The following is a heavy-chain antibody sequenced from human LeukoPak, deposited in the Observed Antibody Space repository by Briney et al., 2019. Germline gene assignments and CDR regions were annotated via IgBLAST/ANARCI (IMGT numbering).Heavy chain of an antibody. CDR1: GFTFSSYA. CDR2: ISYDGSNK. Sequence: GRSLRLSCAASGFTFSSYAMHWVRQAPGKGLEWVAVISYDGSNKYYADSVKGRFTISRDNSKNTLHLQMNSLRAEDTAVYYCAREMAMAVAGISWFDPWGQGTLVTVSS. CDR3: AREMAMAVAGISWFDP. J-gene: IGHJ5*02. D-gene: IGHD6-19*01. V-gene: IGHV3-30-3*01.